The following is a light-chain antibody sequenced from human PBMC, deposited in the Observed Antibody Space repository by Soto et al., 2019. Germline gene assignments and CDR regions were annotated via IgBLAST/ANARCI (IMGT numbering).Light chain of an antibody. Sequence: DSQMTHAPSTLSASVGDRVTITCRASQSISSWLAWYQQKPGQAPKLLIYKASTLQSGVPSRFSGSGSGTEFTLAISSLQPDDSATYYCQQYNDNWTFGQGTKVDIK. J-gene: IGKJ1*01. V-gene: IGKV1-5*03. CDR1: QSISSW. CDR3: QQYNDNWT. CDR2: KAS.